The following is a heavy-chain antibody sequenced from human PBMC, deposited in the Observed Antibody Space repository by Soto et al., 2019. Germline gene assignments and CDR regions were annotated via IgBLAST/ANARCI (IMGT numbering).Heavy chain of an antibody. D-gene: IGHD3-9*01. J-gene: IGHJ6*02. CDR1: GGSISSGGYY. Sequence: QVQLQESGPGLVKPSQTLSLTCTVSGGSISSGGYYWSWIRQHPGKGLEWIGYIDYSGSNYYNPSLKRRVTISVDTAKNPLSLNLSSVTAADTAVYYCARDRYFDAYYTYYGMNFWGQGTPVTFSS. CDR3: ARDRYFDAYYTYYGMNF. CDR2: IDYSGSN. V-gene: IGHV4-31*03.